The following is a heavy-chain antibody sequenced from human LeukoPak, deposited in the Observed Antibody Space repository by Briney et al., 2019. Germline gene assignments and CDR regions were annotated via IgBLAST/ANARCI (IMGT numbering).Heavy chain of an antibody. CDR3: ARPHLFNEQQLVLAFDI. J-gene: IGHJ3*02. CDR2: IYYSGST. D-gene: IGHD6-13*01. V-gene: IGHV4-39*01. CDR1: GGSISSSSYY. Sequence: HPSETLSLTCTVSGGSISSSSYYWGWIRQPPGKGLEWIGSIYYSGSTYYNPSLKSRVTISVDTSKNQFSLKLSSVTAADTAVYYCARPHLFNEQQLVLAFDIWGQGTMATVSS.